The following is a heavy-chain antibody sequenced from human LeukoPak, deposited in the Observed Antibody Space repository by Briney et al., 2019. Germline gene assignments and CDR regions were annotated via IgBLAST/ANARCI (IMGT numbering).Heavy chain of an antibody. V-gene: IGHV4-59*01. CDR1: GGSISSYY. J-gene: IGHJ4*02. CDR2: IYYSGST. D-gene: IGHD3-3*01. Sequence: PSETLSLTCTVSGGSISSYYWSWIRQPPGKGLEWIGYIYYSGSTNFNPSLKSRVTISVDTSKNQFSLELSSVTAADTAVYYCASTKTDDFWSGYRTPYYFDYWGQGTLVTVSS. CDR3: ASTKTDDFWSGYRTPYYFDY.